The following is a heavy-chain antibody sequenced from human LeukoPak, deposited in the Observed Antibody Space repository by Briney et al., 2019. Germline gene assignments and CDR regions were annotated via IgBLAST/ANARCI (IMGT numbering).Heavy chain of an antibody. CDR2: IELDGREK. CDR3: AKDRCSNGIGCYYYYMDV. D-gene: IGHD2-8*01. V-gene: IGHV3-7*01. CDR1: EFTFSSYW. Sequence: GGSLRLSCAASEFTFSSYWMHWVRQAPGKGLEWVANIELDGREKYYVDSVKGRFTISRDNAKKSLYLQMNSLRAEDTAVYYCAKDRCSNGIGCYYYYMDVWGKGTTVTISS. J-gene: IGHJ6*03.